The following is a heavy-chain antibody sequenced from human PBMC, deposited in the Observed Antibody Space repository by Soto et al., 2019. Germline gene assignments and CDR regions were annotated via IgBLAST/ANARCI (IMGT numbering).Heavy chain of an antibody. CDR2: IIPVFGMV. Sequence: AVKGYCNASGGNPSNSAISWVRQAPGQGLEWVGGIIPVFGMVNYAQNFQGRVTITADESTSTAYMELSSLRSEDTAVFYCAGGTIVVVESRAYYGLEVWGQGTTVNVSS. CDR3: AGGTIVVVESRAYYGLEV. J-gene: IGHJ6*02. V-gene: IGHV1-69*13. CDR1: GGNPSNSA. D-gene: IGHD3-22*01.